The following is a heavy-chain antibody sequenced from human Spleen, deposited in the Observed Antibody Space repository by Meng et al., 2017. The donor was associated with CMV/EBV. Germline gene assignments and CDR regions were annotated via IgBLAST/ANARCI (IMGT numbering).Heavy chain of an antibody. CDR2: ISGSGGSS. Sequence: FPFSSYAMSWVRQSPGKGLEWVSSISGSGGSSYNADSVKGRFTISRDNSKNTLHLQMNSLRVEDTAFYYCAKNPDYDLWNRVGSTFDSWGQGTLVTVSS. CDR1: FPFSSYA. V-gene: IGHV3-23*01. CDR3: AKNPDYDLWNRVGSTFDS. J-gene: IGHJ4*02. D-gene: IGHD3-3*01.